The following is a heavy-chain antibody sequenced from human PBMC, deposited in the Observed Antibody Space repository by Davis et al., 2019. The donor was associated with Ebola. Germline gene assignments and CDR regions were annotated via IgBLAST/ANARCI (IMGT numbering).Heavy chain of an antibody. CDR2: MNPNSGNT. D-gene: IGHD1-26*01. V-gene: IGHV1-8*01. J-gene: IGHJ4*02. CDR3: ARVRKRSSPYYFDY. CDR1: GYTFTSYD. Sequence: ASVKVSCKASGYTFTSYDINWVRQAPGQGLEWMGWMNPNSGNTGYAQKFQGRVTMTRNTSISTAYMELSSLRSEDTAVYYCARVRKRSSPYYFDYWGQGTLVTVSS.